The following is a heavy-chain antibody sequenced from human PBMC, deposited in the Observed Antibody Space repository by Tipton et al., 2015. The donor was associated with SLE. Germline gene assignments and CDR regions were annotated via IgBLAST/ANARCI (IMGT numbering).Heavy chain of an antibody. CDR3: ARGRRVELFDHYYMDV. CDR2: ISETGEAI. V-gene: IGHV3-11*04. CDR1: GFTFSDAW. Sequence: SLRLSCAASGFTFSDAWMNWVRQAPGKGLEWLSYISETGEAIYYADSVKGRFTISRDTATDSLYLHMHTLRAEDTALYFCARGRRVELFDHYYMDVWGKGTTVIVSS. D-gene: IGHD1-7*01. J-gene: IGHJ6*03.